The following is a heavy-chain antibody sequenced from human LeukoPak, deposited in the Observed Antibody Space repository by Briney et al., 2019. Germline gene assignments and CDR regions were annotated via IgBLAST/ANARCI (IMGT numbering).Heavy chain of an antibody. D-gene: IGHD4-17*01. CDR2: ISTRDTT. V-gene: IGHV3-11*01. Sequence: GGSLRLSCAASGFTFSNYYFSWVRQAPGKGLEWISYISTRDTTHYSDSVRGRLITSRDNAKNSLYLQMNSLRADDTAVYYCARGDYGSSLNFWGQGTLVTVSS. CDR1: GFTFSNYY. J-gene: IGHJ4*02. CDR3: ARGDYGSSLNF.